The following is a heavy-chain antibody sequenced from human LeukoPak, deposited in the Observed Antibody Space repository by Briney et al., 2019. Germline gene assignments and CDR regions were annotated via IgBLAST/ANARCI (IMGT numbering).Heavy chain of an antibody. D-gene: IGHD2-15*01. CDR2: IFSYNGQT. J-gene: IGHJ6*03. CDR1: GHTDNTYG. CDR3: ANVAKGRYFFYYMDV. V-gene: IGHV1-18*01. Sequence: ASVKVSCKASGHTDNTYGFSWVRQAPGQGREWIGWIFSYNGQTKYANKFQGRVTMITDTSKTIAYMELRSLRSDDTAVDFCANVAKGRYFFYYMDVWGKGTTVTVS.